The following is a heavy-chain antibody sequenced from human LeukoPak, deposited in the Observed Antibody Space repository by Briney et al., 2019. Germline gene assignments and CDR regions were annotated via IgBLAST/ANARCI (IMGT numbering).Heavy chain of an antibody. D-gene: IGHD3-16*01. CDR2: INPNSGGT. Sequence: ASVKVSCKASGYTFTGSYMHWVRQAPGQGLEWMGWINPNSGGTNYAQKFQGRVTMTRNTSISTAYMELSRLRSDDTAVYYCAREHLLKTFDPWGQGTLVTVSS. J-gene: IGHJ5*02. CDR1: GYTFTGSY. V-gene: IGHV1-2*02. CDR3: AREHLLKTFDP.